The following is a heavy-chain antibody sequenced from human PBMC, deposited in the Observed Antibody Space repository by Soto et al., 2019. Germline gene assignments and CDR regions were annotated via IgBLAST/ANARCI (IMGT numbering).Heavy chain of an antibody. D-gene: IGHD1-26*01. CDR1: NFSISSGYY. J-gene: IGHJ4*02. CDR3: ARTHSGSYYSVFNY. CDR2: IYRSGTT. V-gene: IGHV4-38-2*01. Sequence: SETLSLTCVVSNFSISSGYYWGWIRQSPGKGLEWIASIYRSGTTSYNPSLKSRVTISVDPSKNQFSLMLTAVTAADTAVYYCARTHSGSYYSVFNYWGRGSLVTVPS.